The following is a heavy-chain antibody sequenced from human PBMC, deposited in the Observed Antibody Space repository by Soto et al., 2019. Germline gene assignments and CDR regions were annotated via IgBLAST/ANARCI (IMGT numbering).Heavy chain of an antibody. J-gene: IGHJ4*02. V-gene: IGHV1-69*12. D-gene: IGHD3-22*01. CDR1: GGTFSSYA. CDR2: IIPIFGTA. Sequence: QVQLVQSGAEVKKPGSSVKVSCKASGGTFSSYAISWVRQAPGQGLEWMGGIIPIFGTADYAQKFQGRVTNTAXXXTXXAYMELSSLRSEDTAVYYCASHYDSSGYYYRGLDYWGQGTLVTVCS. CDR3: ASHYDSSGYYYRGLDY.